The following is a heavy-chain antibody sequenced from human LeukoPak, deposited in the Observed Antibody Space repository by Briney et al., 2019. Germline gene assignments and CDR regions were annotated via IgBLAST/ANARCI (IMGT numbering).Heavy chain of an antibody. V-gene: IGHV4-30-4*08. D-gene: IGHD3-22*01. CDR3: AREVNYYDSSGYYDY. CDR2: IYYSGST. CDR1: GGSISSSSAY. Sequence: PSQTLSLTCTVSGGSISSSSAYWGWIRQAPGKGLEWIGYIYYSGSTYYNPSLKSRVTISVDTSKNQFSLKLSSVTAADTAVYYCAREVNYYDSSGYYDYWGQGTLVTVSS. J-gene: IGHJ4*02.